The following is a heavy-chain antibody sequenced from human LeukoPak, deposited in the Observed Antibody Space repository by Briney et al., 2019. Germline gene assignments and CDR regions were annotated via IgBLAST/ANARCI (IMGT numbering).Heavy chain of an antibody. V-gene: IGHV3-23*01. Sequence: GGSLRLSCAASGFTFSSYAMSWVRQAPGKGLEWVSAISGSGGSTYYADSVKGRFTISRDNSKNTLYLQMNSLRAEDTAVYYCAKGGYSSSWPSPFFDYWGQGTLVTVSS. CDR1: GFTFSSYA. J-gene: IGHJ4*02. CDR3: AKGGYSSSWPSPFFDY. D-gene: IGHD6-13*01. CDR2: ISGSGGST.